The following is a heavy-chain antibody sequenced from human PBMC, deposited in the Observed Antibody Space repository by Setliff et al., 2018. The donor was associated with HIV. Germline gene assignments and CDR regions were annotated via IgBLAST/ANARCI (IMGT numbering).Heavy chain of an antibody. CDR2: IYYSGST. Sequence: LSLTCTVSGASISSFYWSWIRQPPGKGLDWIGYIYYSGSTNYNPSLKSRVTMSVDTSKNRFSLKLNSVTAADTAVYYCARLNQQWLVRDSGSNWFDPWGQGILVTVTS. CDR3: ARLNQQWLVRDSGSNWFDP. D-gene: IGHD6-19*01. CDR1: GASISSFY. J-gene: IGHJ5*02. V-gene: IGHV4-59*08.